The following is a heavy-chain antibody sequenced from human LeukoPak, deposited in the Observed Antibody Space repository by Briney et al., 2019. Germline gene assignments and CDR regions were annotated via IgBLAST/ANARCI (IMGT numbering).Heavy chain of an antibody. Sequence: GGSLRLSCAASGFTFSSYAMTWVRQAPGKGLEWVSAISGSGAKTYYADSVKGRFTISRDNAKNSLYLQMNSLRAEDTALYYCAKEQTEAVAGTVVDYWGQGTLVTVSS. CDR2: ISGSGAKT. CDR3: AKEQTEAVAGTVVDY. V-gene: IGHV3-23*01. CDR1: GFTFSSYA. J-gene: IGHJ4*02. D-gene: IGHD6-19*01.